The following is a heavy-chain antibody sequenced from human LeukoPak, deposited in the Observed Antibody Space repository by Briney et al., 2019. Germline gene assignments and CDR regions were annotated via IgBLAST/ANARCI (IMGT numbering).Heavy chain of an antibody. V-gene: IGHV1-2*02. CDR2: INPNSGGT. CDR3: ARVVGIAAEGDP. D-gene: IGHD6-13*01. Sequence: ASVKVSCKASGYTFTGYYMHWVRQAPGQGLEWMGWINPNSGGTNYAQKFQGRVTMTRDMSISTAYMELSRLRSDDTAVYYCARVVGIAAEGDPWGQGTLVTVSS. CDR1: GYTFTGYY. J-gene: IGHJ5*02.